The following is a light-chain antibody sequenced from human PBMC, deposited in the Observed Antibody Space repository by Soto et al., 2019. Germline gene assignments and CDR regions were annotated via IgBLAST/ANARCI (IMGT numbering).Light chain of an antibody. CDR3: QQSYYNPT. CDR1: QSVSNY. Sequence: DIQMTQSPSSLSASVGDRVTITCRASQSVSNYLHWYQQKPGKAPNLLIYDASSLQSGVPSRFRGSGSGTDFTLTISSLQHEDFATYYCQQSYYNPTFGQGTKVEIK. V-gene: IGKV1-39*01. J-gene: IGKJ1*01. CDR2: DAS.